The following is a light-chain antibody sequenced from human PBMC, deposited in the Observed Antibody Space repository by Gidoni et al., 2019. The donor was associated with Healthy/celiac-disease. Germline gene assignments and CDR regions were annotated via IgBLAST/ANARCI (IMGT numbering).Light chain of an antibody. V-gene: IGKV1-33*01. CDR1: QDISND. CDR3: QQYDNRPYT. J-gene: IGKJ2*01. Sequence: DIQLTQSPSSLSASVGDRVTITCQASQDISNDLNWYQQKPGKAPKLLIYDASNLETGVPSRFSGSGSGTDFTVTISSLQPEDIATYYFQQYDNRPYTFGQGTKLDIK. CDR2: DAS.